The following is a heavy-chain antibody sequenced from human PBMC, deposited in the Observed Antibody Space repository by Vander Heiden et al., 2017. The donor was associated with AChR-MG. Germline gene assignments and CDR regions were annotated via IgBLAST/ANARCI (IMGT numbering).Heavy chain of an antibody. Sequence: EVQLLESGGGLVQPGGSLRLSCAASGFTFSTYAMGWVRQAPGKGLEWVSAIRGSGGTTYYADSVKDRFTISRDNSENTLYLQMNSLRAEDTAVYYCAKCDGVSALVLAGKLYFDLWGRGTLVTVSS. CDR1: GFTFSTYA. CDR3: AKCDGVSALVLAGKLYFDL. D-gene: IGHD2-15*01. CDR2: IRGSGGTT. J-gene: IGHJ2*01. V-gene: IGHV3-23*01.